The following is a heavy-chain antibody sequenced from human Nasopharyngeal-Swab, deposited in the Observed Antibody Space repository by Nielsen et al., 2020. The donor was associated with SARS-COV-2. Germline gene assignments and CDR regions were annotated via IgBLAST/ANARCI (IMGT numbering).Heavy chain of an antibody. CDR2: IKQDGSEK. V-gene: IGHV3-7*01. J-gene: IGHJ4*02. CDR3: ARSDYSGYDLYFDY. CDR1: GFTFSSYW. Sequence: GGSLRLPCAASGFTFSSYWMSWVRQAPGKGLEWVANIKQDGSEKYYVDSVKGRFTISRDNAKNSLYLQMNSLRAEDTAVYYCARSDYSGYDLYFDYWGQGTLVTVSS. D-gene: IGHD5-12*01.